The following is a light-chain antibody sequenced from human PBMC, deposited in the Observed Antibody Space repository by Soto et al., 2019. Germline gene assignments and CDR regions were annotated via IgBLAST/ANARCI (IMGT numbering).Light chain of an antibody. CDR2: LAS. V-gene: IGKV1-17*01. CDR1: RDITYD. CDR3: LHHNSYPPV. J-gene: IGKJ2*01. Sequence: DIQMTQSPSSLSASVGDRVTITCRASRDITYDCAWYQQRAGKAPKRLVYLASRLESGVPSRFGGSGSGTEFPLTISSLQPEDFATYYCLHHNSYPPVFGHGAKLEIK.